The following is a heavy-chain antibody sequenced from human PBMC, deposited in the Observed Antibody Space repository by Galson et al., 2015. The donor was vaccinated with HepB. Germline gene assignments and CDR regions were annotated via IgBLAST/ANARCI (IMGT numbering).Heavy chain of an antibody. CDR3: ARKYYHVFDI. V-gene: IGHV3-23*01. CDR2: ISTTGSNT. D-gene: IGHD3-10*01. Sequence: SLRLSCAVSGFTFSSYAMGWVRQAPGKGLDWVSAISTTGSNTYYAHSVKGRFTISRDNSKITLFLQMNSLRAEDSAIYYCARKYYHVFDIWGQGTMVTVSS. CDR1: GFTFSSYA. J-gene: IGHJ3*02.